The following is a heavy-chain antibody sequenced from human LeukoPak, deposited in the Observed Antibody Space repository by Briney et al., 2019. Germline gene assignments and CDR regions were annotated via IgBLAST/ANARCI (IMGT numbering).Heavy chain of an antibody. D-gene: IGHD2-2*01. CDR3: ARHVSLDIVVVPAAISV. J-gene: IGHJ3*01. V-gene: IGHV4-38-2*01. CDR1: GYYISSGYY. Sequence: PSETVSLTCAVSGYYISSGYYWGWIRQPPGKGLEWIGSIYHSGSTYYNPSLKSRVTISVDTSKNRFSLKLSSVTAADTAVYYCARHVSLDIVVVPAAISVWGQGTMVTVSS. CDR2: IYHSGST.